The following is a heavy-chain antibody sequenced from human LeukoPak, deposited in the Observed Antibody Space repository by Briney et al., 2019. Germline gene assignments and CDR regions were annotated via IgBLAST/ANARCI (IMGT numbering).Heavy chain of an antibody. Sequence: SETLSLTCTVSGGSISSYYWSWIRQPPGKGLEWIGYIYHSGSTYYNPSLKSRVTISVDRSKNQFSLKLSSVTAADTAVYYCARDAGVSVTLPFDSWAREPWSPSPQ. V-gene: IGHV4-59*12. D-gene: IGHD3-10*01. J-gene: IGHJ4*02. CDR2: IYHSGST. CDR3: ARDAGVSVTLPFDS. CDR1: GGSISSYY.